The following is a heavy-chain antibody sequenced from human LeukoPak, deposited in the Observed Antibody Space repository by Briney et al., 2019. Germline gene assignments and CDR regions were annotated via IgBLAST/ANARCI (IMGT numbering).Heavy chain of an antibody. D-gene: IGHD3-10*01. CDR1: GYTFTGYY. V-gene: IGHV1-2*02. J-gene: IGHJ5*02. Sequence: ASVKVSCKASGYTFTGYYMHWVRQAPGQGLEWMGWINPDSGGTNYAQKFQGRVTTSVDTSKNQFSLKLSSVTAADTAVYYCARDYRFGEGWDTEGNWFDPWGQGTLVTVSS. CDR2: INPDSGGT. CDR3: ARDYRFGEGWDTEGNWFDP.